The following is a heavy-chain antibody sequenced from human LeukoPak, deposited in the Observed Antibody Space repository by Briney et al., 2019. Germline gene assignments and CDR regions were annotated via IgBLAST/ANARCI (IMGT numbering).Heavy chain of an antibody. D-gene: IGHD6-13*01. Sequence: PSETLSLTCTVSGGSISSYYWSWIRQPPGKGLEWIGYIYYSGSSNYNPSLKSRVTISVDTSKNQFSLKLSSVTAADTAVYYCARGAAAKFDYWGQGTLVTVSS. V-gene: IGHV4-59*01. CDR1: GGSISSYY. CDR3: ARGAAAKFDY. CDR2: IYYSGSS. J-gene: IGHJ4*02.